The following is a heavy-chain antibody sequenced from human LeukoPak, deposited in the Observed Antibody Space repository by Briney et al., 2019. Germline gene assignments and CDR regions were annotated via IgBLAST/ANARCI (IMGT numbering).Heavy chain of an antibody. J-gene: IGHJ5*02. D-gene: IGHD1-14*01. Sequence: GGSLRLSCAASGFTFRSYWMSWVRQAPGRGLEWVSYISDSGNTIYYTDSVKGRFTISRDNAKNSLYLQMNSLRVEDTAIYYCVRARTPPPRNNWFDPWGQGTLVTVSS. CDR2: ISDSGNTI. CDR1: GFTFRSYW. V-gene: IGHV3-48*04. CDR3: VRARTPPPRNNWFDP.